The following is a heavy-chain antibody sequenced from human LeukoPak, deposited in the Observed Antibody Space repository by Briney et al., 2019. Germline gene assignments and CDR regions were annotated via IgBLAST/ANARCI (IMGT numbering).Heavy chain of an antibody. J-gene: IGHJ4*02. CDR2: INPNSGGT. CDR3: AKEVRVVINNPAMGY. CDR1: GYTFTGYY. D-gene: IGHD3-3*01. Sequence: ASVKVSCKASGYTFTGYYMHWVRQAPGQGLEWMGWINPNSGGTNYAQKFQGRVTMTRDTSISTAYMELSRLRSDDTAVYYCAKEVRVVINNPAMGYWGQGTLVTVSS. V-gene: IGHV1-2*02.